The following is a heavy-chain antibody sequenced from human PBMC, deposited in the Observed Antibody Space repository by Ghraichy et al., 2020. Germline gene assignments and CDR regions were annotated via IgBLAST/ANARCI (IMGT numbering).Heavy chain of an antibody. CDR1: GFTFSSYA. J-gene: IGHJ4*02. V-gene: IGHV3-23*01. CDR2: ISGSGGST. CDR3: AKDQRAYYYDSSGYYDDY. Sequence: GGSLRLSCAASGFTFSSYAMSWVRQAPGKGLEWVSAISGSGGSTYYADSVKGRFTISRDNSKNTLYLQMNSLRAEDTAVYYCAKDQRAYYYDSSGYYDDYWGQGTLVTVSS. D-gene: IGHD3-22*01.